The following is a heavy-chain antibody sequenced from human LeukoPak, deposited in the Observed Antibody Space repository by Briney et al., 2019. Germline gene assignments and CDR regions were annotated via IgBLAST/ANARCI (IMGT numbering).Heavy chain of an antibody. Sequence: PGGSLRLSCAASGFTFTDYYMSWIRQAPGKGLEWLSYISSSGSTIYYADSVKGRFTISRDNAKNSLYLQMNSLRAEDTALYYCAKGSYGSGSYVDYWGQGTLITVSS. CDR1: GFTFTDYY. CDR3: AKGSYGSGSYVDY. V-gene: IGHV3-11*01. CDR2: ISSSGSTI. J-gene: IGHJ4*02. D-gene: IGHD3-10*01.